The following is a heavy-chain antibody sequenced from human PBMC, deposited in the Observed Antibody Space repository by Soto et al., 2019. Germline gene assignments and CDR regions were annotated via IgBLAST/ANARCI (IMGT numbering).Heavy chain of an antibody. V-gene: IGHV3-33*01. Sequence: HPGGSLRLSCAASGFTFSSYGMHWVRQAPGKGLEWVAVIWYDGSNKYYADSVKGRFTISRDNSKNTLYLQMNSLRAEDTAVYYCARNYYYGSATDYYYYYMDVWGKGTTVTVSS. CDR2: IWYDGSNK. J-gene: IGHJ6*03. D-gene: IGHD3-10*01. CDR3: ARNYYYGSATDYYYYYMDV. CDR1: GFTFSSYG.